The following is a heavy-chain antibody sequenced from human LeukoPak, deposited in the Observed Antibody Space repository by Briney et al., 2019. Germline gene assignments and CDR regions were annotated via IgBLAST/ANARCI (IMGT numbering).Heavy chain of an antibody. J-gene: IGHJ4*02. CDR1: GFTFSSYA. CDR3: TRKTPGRTPFDY. V-gene: IGHV3-23*01. Sequence: GGSLRLSCLASGFTFSSYAMDWVRQAPGQGLQWVSAVGTSADTYYADSVRGRFTISRDNSKNTLYLQMDSLRAEDTAIYYCTRKTPGRTPFDYWGQGILVTVSS. CDR2: VGTSADT. D-gene: IGHD2-15*01.